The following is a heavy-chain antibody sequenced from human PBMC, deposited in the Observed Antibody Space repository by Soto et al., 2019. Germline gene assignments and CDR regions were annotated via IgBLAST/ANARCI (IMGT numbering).Heavy chain of an antibody. Sequence: GASVKVSCKASGGTFSSYAISWVRQAPGQGLEWMGGIIPIFGTANYAQKFQGRVTITADESTSTAYMELSSLRSEDTAVYYCARLVSVRVYYYYGMDVWGQGTTVTSP. CDR1: GGTFSSYA. V-gene: IGHV1-69*13. CDR3: ARLVSVRVYYYYGMDV. D-gene: IGHD6-25*01. J-gene: IGHJ6*02. CDR2: IIPIFGTA.